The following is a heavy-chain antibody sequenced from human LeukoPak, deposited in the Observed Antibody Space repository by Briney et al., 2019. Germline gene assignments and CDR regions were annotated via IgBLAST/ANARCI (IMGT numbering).Heavy chain of an antibody. J-gene: IGHJ4*02. Sequence: PSETLSLTCAVYGGSFSGYYWSWIRQPPGKGLEWIGEINHSGSTNYNPSLKSRVTISVDTSKNQFSLKLSSVTAADTAVYYCARAAAGCGGTCPFDSWGQGTLVTVSS. CDR2: INHSGST. V-gene: IGHV4-34*01. CDR1: GGSFSGYY. CDR3: ARAAAGCGGTCPFDS. D-gene: IGHD2-15*01.